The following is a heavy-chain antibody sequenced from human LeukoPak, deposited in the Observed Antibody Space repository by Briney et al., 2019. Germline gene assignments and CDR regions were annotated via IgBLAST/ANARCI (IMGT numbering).Heavy chain of an antibody. D-gene: IGHD6-13*01. CDR1: GYTFTSYG. CDR3: ARDVLGAAAGPPNWFDP. J-gene: IGHJ5*02. CDR2: INTNTGNP. V-gene: IGHV7-4-1*02. Sequence: ASVKVSCKASGYTFTSYGISWVRQAPGQGLEWMGWINTNTGNPTYAQGFTGRFVFSLDTSVSTAYLQISSLKAEDTAVYYCARDVLGAAAGPPNWFDPWGQGTLVTVSS.